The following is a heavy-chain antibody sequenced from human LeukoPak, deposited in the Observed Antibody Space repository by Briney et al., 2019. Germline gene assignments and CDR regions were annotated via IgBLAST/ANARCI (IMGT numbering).Heavy chain of an antibody. CDR2: IIPILGIA. D-gene: IGHD1-26*01. V-gene: IGHV1-69*04. Sequence: SVKVSCKASGGTFSSYAISWVRQAPGQGLEWMGRIIPILGIANYAQKFQGRVTITADKSTSTAYMELSSLRSEDTAVYYCARHVAGAIPGGVAFDIWGQGTMVTVSS. CDR3: ARHVAGAIPGGVAFDI. CDR1: GGTFSSYA. J-gene: IGHJ3*02.